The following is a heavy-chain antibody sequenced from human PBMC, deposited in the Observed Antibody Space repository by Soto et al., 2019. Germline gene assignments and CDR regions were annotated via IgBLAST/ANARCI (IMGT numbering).Heavy chain of an antibody. CDR2: IYPGDSDT. D-gene: IGHD4-4*01. V-gene: IGHV5-51*01. Sequence: GESLKISCTGSGYSFTSYWIGWVRQMPGKGLEWMGIIYPGDSDTRYSPSFQGQVTISADKSISTAYLQWSSLKASDTAMYYCARHRTVTRDYYYYGMDVWGQGTTVTVSS. J-gene: IGHJ6*02. CDR3: ARHRTVTRDYYYYGMDV. CDR1: GYSFTSYW.